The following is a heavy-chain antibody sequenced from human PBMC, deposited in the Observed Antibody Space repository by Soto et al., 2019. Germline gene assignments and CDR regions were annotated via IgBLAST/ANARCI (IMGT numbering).Heavy chain of an antibody. Sequence: PGGSLRLSCAASGFAFSSYAMHWVRQAPGKGLEWVAVISYDGSNKNYADSVKGRFTISRDNSKNTLYLQMNSLRFEDTAVYYCAREMLRSLYYFDYWGQGTLVTVSS. V-gene: IGHV3-30-3*01. CDR1: GFAFSSYA. CDR2: ISYDGSNK. D-gene: IGHD3-16*02. CDR3: AREMLRSLYYFDY. J-gene: IGHJ4*02.